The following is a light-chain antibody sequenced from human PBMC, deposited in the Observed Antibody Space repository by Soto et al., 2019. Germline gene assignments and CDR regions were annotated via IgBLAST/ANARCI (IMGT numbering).Light chain of an antibody. CDR2: AAS. CDR1: QGISTH. V-gene: IGKV1-17*01. CDR3: LQRHAYPYS. J-gene: IGKJ2*01. Sequence: DIQMTQSPSSLSASVGDRVTITCRATQGISTHLGWFQQIPGKAPKRLLYAASTLQSGVPSRFSGSGSGTQFTLTVSSRQPEDFATNYCLQRHAYPYSFGQGTKLEIK.